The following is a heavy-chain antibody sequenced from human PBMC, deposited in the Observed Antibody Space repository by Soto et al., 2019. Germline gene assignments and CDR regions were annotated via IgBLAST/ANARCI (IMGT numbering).Heavy chain of an antibody. CDR3: ARGPSHVLRFLEWLPRAQNWFDP. Sequence: QVQLQQWGAGLLKPSETLSLTCAVYGGSFSGYYWSWIRQPPGKGLEWIGEINHSGSTNYNPSLKSRVTISVDTSKNQFSLKLSSVTAADTAVYYCARGPSHVLRFLEWLPRAQNWFDPWGQGTLVTVSS. CDR1: GGSFSGYY. V-gene: IGHV4-34*01. J-gene: IGHJ5*02. CDR2: INHSGST. D-gene: IGHD3-3*01.